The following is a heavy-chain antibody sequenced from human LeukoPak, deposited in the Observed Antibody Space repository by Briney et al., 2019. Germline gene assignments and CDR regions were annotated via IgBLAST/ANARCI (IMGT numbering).Heavy chain of an antibody. V-gene: IGHV5-51*01. CDR3: ARSAHYDILTGYYIFNAFDI. J-gene: IGHJ3*02. D-gene: IGHD3-9*01. CDR1: GYSFTSYW. Sequence: GESLKISCKGSGYSFTSYWIGWVRQMPGKGLEWMGIIYPGDSDTRYSPSFQGQVTISADKSISTAYLQWSSLKASDTAMYYCARSAHYDILTGYYIFNAFDIWGQGTMVTVSS. CDR2: IYPGDSDT.